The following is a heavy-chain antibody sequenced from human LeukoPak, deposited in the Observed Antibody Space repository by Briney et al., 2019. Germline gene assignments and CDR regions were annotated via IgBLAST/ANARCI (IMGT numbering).Heavy chain of an antibody. CDR2: IIHSGRT. J-gene: IGHJ6*03. CDR3: ARTTEGGYTYDYFYYYYMDV. V-gene: IGHV4-34*12. CDR1: GGSISGYY. Sequence: PSETLSLTCAVYGGSISGYYWSWIRQPPGKGLEWIGEIIHSGRTNYNPSLKSRVTISADTSKNQFSLKLSSVTAADTAVYYCARTTEGGYTYDYFYYYYMDVWGKGTTVTISS. D-gene: IGHD5-18*01.